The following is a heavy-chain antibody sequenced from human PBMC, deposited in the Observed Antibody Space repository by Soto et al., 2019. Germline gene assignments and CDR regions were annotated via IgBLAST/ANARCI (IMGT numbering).Heavy chain of an antibody. CDR2: IIPIFGTA. CDR1: GGTFSSYA. V-gene: IGHV1-69*13. CDR3: ARTVVVAATPRGYYYYGMDV. D-gene: IGHD2-15*01. J-gene: IGHJ6*02. Sequence: SVKVSCKASGGTFSSYAISWVRQAPGQGLEWMGGIIPIFGTANYAQKFQGRVTITADESTSTAYMELSSLRSEDTAVYYCARTVVVAATPRGYYYYGMDVWGQGTTVTVSS.